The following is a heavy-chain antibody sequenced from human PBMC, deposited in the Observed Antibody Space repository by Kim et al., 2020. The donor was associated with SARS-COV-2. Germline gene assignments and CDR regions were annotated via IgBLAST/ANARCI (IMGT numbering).Heavy chain of an antibody. D-gene: IGHD3-22*01. CDR1: GGTFSSYA. CDR3: ERDTSEYYYDSSGYH. CDR2: IIPIFGTA. V-gene: IGHV1-69*13. Sequence: SVKVSCKASGGTFSSYAISWVQQAPGQGLEWMGGIIPIFGTANYAQKFQGRVTITADESTSTAYMELSSLRSEDTAVYYCERDTSEYYYDSSGYHWGQGTLVTVSS. J-gene: IGHJ5*02.